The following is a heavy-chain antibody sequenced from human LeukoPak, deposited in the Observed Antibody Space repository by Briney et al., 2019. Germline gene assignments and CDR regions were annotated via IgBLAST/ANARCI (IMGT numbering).Heavy chain of an antibody. D-gene: IGHD3-22*01. V-gene: IGHV1-8*01. CDR1: GYTFTSYD. CDR2: MNPNSGNT. Sequence: ASVKVSCKAFGYTFTSYDINWVRQATGQGLEWMGWMNPNSGNTGYAQKFQGRVTMTRNTSISTAYMELSSLRSEDTAVYYCARGQRITMIADIWGQGTMVTVSS. J-gene: IGHJ3*02. CDR3: ARGQRITMIADI.